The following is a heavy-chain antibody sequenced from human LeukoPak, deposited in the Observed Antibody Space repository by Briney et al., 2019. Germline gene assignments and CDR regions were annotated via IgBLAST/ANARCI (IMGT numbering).Heavy chain of an antibody. V-gene: IGHV3-23*01. CDR1: GFTFSSYG. CDR2: ISGSGGST. D-gene: IGHD3-10*01. Sequence: GGSLRLSCAASGFTFSSYGMHWVRQAPGKGLEWVSAISGSGGSTYYADSVKGRFTISRDNSKNTLYLQMNSLRAEDTAVYYCAKWDVMVRGVVFDYWGQGTLVTVSS. J-gene: IGHJ4*02. CDR3: AKWDVMVRGVVFDY.